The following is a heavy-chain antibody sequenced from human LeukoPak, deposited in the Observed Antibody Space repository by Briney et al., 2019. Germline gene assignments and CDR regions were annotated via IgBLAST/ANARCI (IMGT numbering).Heavy chain of an antibody. V-gene: IGHV1-2*02. CDR3: AKDRNPGYCSGGSCYGYNWFDP. J-gene: IGHJ5*02. CDR1: GYTFTGYY. D-gene: IGHD2-15*01. CDR2: INPNSGGT. Sequence: ASVKVPCKASGYTFTGYYIHWVRQAPGQGLEWMGWINPNSGGTNYAQKFQGRVTVTRDASISTAYMELSRLRSDDTAVYYCAKDRNPGYCSGGSCYGYNWFDPWGQGTLVTVSS.